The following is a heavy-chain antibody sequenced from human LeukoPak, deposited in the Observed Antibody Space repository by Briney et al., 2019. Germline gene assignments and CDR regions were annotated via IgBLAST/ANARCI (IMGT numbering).Heavy chain of an antibody. D-gene: IGHD2-15*01. CDR3: AKRYCKSATCRSDMDA. CDR2: IQSDGSKT. V-gene: IGHV3-30*02. CDR1: GFTFSSYA. Sequence: PGGSLRLSCAASGFTFSSYAMHWVRQAPGKGLEWVALIQSDGSKTYSADSVKGRFTISRDNPRNTLYLQMDRLRPEDTAVYYCAKRYCKSATCRSDMDAWGQGTTVTVS. J-gene: IGHJ6*02.